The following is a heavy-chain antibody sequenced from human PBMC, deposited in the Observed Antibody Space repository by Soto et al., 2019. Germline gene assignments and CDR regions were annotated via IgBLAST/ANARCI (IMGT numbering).Heavy chain of an antibody. CDR3: ARSGDNYNVLDY. J-gene: IGHJ4*02. Sequence: GGSLRLSCAASGFTVSYYYMSWIRQSPGKGLEWLSYSSNSGTYTRYADSVKGRFSISRDNAKNSLYLQINSLRGEDTATYYCARSGDNYNVLDYWGQGTPVTVSS. CDR2: SSNSGTYT. CDR1: GFTVSYYY. D-gene: IGHD3-10*02. V-gene: IGHV3-11*06.